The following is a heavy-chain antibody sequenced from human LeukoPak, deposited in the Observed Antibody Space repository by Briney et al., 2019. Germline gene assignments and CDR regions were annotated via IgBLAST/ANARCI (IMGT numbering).Heavy chain of an antibody. Sequence: PSETLSLTCTVSGGSISSGSSYWGWIRQPAGKGLEWIGRIYTSGSTNYNPSLKSRVTMSVDTSKNQFSLRLSSVTAADTAVYYCARLRGNYYSYYMDVWGKGTTVTISS. CDR1: GGSISSGSSY. V-gene: IGHV4-61*02. J-gene: IGHJ6*03. CDR2: IYTSGST. CDR3: ARLRGNYYSYYMDV.